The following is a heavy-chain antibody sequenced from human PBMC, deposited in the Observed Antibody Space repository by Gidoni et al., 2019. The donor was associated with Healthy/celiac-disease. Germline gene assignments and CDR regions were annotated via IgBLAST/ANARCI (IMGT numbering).Heavy chain of an antibody. D-gene: IGHD6-6*01. V-gene: IGHV1-3*01. CDR2: INAGNGNT. Sequence: QVQLVQSGAEVKKPGASVKVSCKASGYTFTSYAMHWVRQAPGQRLEWMGWINAGNGNTKYSQKFQGRVTITRDTSASTAYMELSSLRSEDTAVYYCALPNDEGHSSSSLDYYYYYGMDVWGQGTTVTVSS. J-gene: IGHJ6*02. CDR1: GYTFTSYA. CDR3: ALPNDEGHSSSSLDYYYYYGMDV.